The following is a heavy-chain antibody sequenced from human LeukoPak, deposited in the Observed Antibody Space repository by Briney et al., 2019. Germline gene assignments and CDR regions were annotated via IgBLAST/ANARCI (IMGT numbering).Heavy chain of an antibody. CDR1: GGSISSSSYY. J-gene: IGHJ4*02. Sequence: SETLSLTCTVSGGSISSSSYYWGWIRQPPGKGLEWIGSIYYSGSTYYNPSLKSRVTISVDASKNQFSLKLSSVTAADTAVYYCARVYDGRWLQTKREYFDHWGQGTLVTVSS. D-gene: IGHD5-24*01. CDR3: ARVYDGRWLQTKREYFDH. V-gene: IGHV4-39*07. CDR2: IYYSGST.